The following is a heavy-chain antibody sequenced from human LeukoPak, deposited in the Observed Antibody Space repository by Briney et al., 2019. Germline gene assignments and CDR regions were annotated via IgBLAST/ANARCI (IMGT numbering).Heavy chain of an antibody. J-gene: IGHJ3*02. CDR3: AGGTIFGVGPDDAFDI. D-gene: IGHD3-3*01. V-gene: IGHV3-23*01. CDR2: ITASGDST. CDR1: GFTFSSYA. Sequence: VGSLRLSCAASGFTFSSYAMSWVRQAPGKGLEWVSAITASGDSTYYADSVKGRFTISRDNSKNTLYLQMNSLRAEDTAVYYCAGGTIFGVGPDDAFDIWGQGTMVTVSS.